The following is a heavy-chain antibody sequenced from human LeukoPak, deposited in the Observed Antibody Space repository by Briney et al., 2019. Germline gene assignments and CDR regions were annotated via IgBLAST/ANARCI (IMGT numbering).Heavy chain of an antibody. J-gene: IGHJ4*02. CDR2: INPNSGGT. Sequence: ASVKGSCKASGYTFTGYYMHWVREAPGQGRERMGWINPNSGGTNYAKKFQGRVTMTRDTSISTAYMELSRLRSDDTAVYYCARDYYESSGYFGYWGQGTLVTVSS. CDR1: GYTFTGYY. V-gene: IGHV1-2*02. D-gene: IGHD3-22*01. CDR3: ARDYYESSGYFGY.